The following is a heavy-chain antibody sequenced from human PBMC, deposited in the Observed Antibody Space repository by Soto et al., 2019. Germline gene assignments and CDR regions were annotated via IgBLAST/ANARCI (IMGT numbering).Heavy chain of an antibody. V-gene: IGHV3-7*01. CDR3: ARDRGYNCFDL. J-gene: IGHJ5*01. Sequence: EVQLVESGGGLVQPGGSLRLSCAASGFTFSDSWMNWVRQAPGKGLEWVASTVPDGSERYYVDSVKGRFTISRDNTKTSLYLQMNSRRVDDTAIYYCARDRGYNCFDLWGQGTLVTVSS. CDR2: TVPDGSER. CDR1: GFTFSDSW.